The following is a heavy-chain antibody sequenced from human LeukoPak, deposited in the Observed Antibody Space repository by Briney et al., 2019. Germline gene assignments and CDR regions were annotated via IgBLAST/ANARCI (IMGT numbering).Heavy chain of an antibody. J-gene: IGHJ5*02. D-gene: IGHD3-10*01. Sequence: GGSLRLSCAASGSTFSSYGMHWVRQAPGKGLEWVAVISYDGSNKYYADSVKGRFTISRDNSKNTLYLQMNSLRAEDTAVYYCAKDSPYGSGTGWFDPWGQGTLVTVSS. CDR1: GSTFSSYG. CDR3: AKDSPYGSGTGWFDP. V-gene: IGHV3-30*18. CDR2: ISYDGSNK.